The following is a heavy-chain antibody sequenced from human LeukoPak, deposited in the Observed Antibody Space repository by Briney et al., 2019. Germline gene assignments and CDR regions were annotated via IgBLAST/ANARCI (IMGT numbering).Heavy chain of an antibody. CDR2: INHSGST. CDR1: GGSFSGYY. CDR3: AGGSAYYDFWSGYYTPRGYMDV. V-gene: IGHV4-34*01. Sequence: PSETLSLTCAVYGGSFSGYYWSWIRQPPGKGLEWIGEINHSGSTNYNPSLKSRVTISVDTSKNQFSLKLSSVTAADTAVYYCAGGSAYYDFWSGYYTPRGYMDVWGKGTTVTVSS. J-gene: IGHJ6*03. D-gene: IGHD3-3*01.